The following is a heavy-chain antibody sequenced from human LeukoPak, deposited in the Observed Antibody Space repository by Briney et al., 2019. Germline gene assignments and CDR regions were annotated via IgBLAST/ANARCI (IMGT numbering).Heavy chain of an antibody. D-gene: IGHD6-13*01. CDR2: IISSSNTI. Sequence: GGSLRLSCAASGFTFSSYSMNWVRQAPGKGLEWASYIISSSNTIYYADSVKGRFTISRDNAKNSLYLQMNSLRAEDTAVYYCATSGYSSNWYIFDYWGQGTLVTVSS. J-gene: IGHJ4*02. V-gene: IGHV3-48*01. CDR3: ATSGYSSNWYIFDY. CDR1: GFTFSSYS.